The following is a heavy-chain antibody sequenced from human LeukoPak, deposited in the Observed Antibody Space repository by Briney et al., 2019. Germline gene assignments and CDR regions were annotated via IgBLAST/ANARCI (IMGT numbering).Heavy chain of an antibody. Sequence: GGSLRLSCAASGFTFSSYAVSWVRQAPGKGLEWVSAISGSGGSTHYADSVKGRFTISRDNSKNTLYLQMNSLRAEDTAVYYCAKVVVAAKRGNYFDYWGQGTLVTVSS. CDR2: ISGSGGST. D-gene: IGHD5-12*01. V-gene: IGHV3-23*01. J-gene: IGHJ4*02. CDR1: GFTFSSYA. CDR3: AKVVVAAKRGNYFDY.